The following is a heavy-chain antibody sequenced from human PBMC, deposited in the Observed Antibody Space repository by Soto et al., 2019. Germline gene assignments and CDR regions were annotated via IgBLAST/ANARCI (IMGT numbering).Heavy chain of an antibody. D-gene: IGHD1-1*01. CDR2: IIPILGTA. V-gene: IGHV1-69*01. J-gene: IGHJ6*02. Sequence: QVQLVQSGAEVKKPGSSVKVSCKTSGGTFSTNPISWVRQAPGQGLEWMGGIIPILGTANYAQKFQGRATISADESTSTVYLDLSRLRSEDTAVYYCARDPGISNLIRVTPGNLRGSGFGMDVWGQGTTVTV. CDR1: GGTFSTNP. CDR3: ARDPGISNLIRVTPGNLRGSGFGMDV.